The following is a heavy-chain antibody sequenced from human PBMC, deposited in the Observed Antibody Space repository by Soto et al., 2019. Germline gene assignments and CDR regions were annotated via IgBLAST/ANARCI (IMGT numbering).Heavy chain of an antibody. CDR1: GFTFSSYG. D-gene: IGHD3-22*01. V-gene: IGHV3-30*18. J-gene: IGHJ4*02. CDR2: LSYDGSNK. CDR3: AKWYSDSSGYFDY. Sequence: QVQLVESGGGVVQPGRSLRLSCAASGFTFSSYGMHWVRQAPGKGLEWVAVLSYDGSNKYYADSVKGRFTISRDNSKNTLYLQMNSLRAEDTAVYYCAKWYSDSSGYFDYWGQGTLVTVSS.